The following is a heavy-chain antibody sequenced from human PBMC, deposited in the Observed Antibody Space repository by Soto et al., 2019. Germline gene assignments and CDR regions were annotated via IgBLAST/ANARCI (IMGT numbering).Heavy chain of an antibody. CDR3: AKDRGYGSGSYPDY. D-gene: IGHD3-10*01. CDR2: ISYDGSHK. Sequence: QVQLVESGGGVFQTGRSLRLACAASGFTFRSYGMHWVRQAPGKGLEWVAVISYDGSHKYDADSVKGRFTISRDNSKNTLYLQMNSLRAEDTAVYYCAKDRGYGSGSYPDYWGQGTLVTVSS. J-gene: IGHJ4*02. V-gene: IGHV3-30*18. CDR1: GFTFRSYG.